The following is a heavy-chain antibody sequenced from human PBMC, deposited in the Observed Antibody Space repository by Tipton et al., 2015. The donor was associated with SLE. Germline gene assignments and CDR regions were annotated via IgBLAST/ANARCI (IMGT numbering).Heavy chain of an antibody. V-gene: IGHV3-21*01. D-gene: IGHD5-24*01. CDR3: ARAGDGYNYYYYGMDV. CDR1: GFTFSDYT. CDR2: ISSGGSYI. Sequence: SLRLSCAASGFTFSDYTVNWVRQAPGKGLEWVSSISSGGSYIYYADSVKGRFTISRDNAKNSLYLQMNSLRAEDTAVYYCARAGDGYNYYYYGMDVWGQGTTVTVPS. J-gene: IGHJ6*02.